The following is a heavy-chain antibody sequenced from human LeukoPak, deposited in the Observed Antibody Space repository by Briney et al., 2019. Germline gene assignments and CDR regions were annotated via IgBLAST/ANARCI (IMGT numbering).Heavy chain of an antibody. J-gene: IGHJ4*02. CDR3: VRDLDLGGHSSFVS. CDR2: LRSDGGSS. CDR1: GFTFSTYFW. Sequence: GGSLRLSCAASGFTFSTYFWMHWVRQAPGKGLVWVSRLRSDGGSSAYADFVRGRFTISRDNAKNTLYLQMNSLRAEDTAVYYCVRDLDLGGHSSFVSWGQGTLVTVSS. V-gene: IGHV3-74*01. D-gene: IGHD4-23*01.